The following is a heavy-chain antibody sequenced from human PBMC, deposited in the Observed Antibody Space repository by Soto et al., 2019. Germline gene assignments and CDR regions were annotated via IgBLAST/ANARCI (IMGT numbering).Heavy chain of an antibody. CDR2: ICCDGSNK. CDR3: AKGTRPYYSSSWYYFDY. Sequence: GGSLRLSCAASGFTFSSYGVHWVRQAPGKGLEWVAVICCDGSNKYYADSVKGRFTISRDNSKNTLYLQMNSLRAEDTAVYYCAKGTRPYYSSSWYYFDYWGQGTLVTVSS. CDR1: GFTFSSYG. D-gene: IGHD6-13*01. J-gene: IGHJ4*02. V-gene: IGHV3-33*06.